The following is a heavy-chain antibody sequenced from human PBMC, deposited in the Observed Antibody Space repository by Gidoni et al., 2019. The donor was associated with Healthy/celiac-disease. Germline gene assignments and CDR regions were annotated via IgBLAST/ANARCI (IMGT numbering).Heavy chain of an antibody. CDR2: IYYSGST. J-gene: IGHJ3*02. Sequence: QVQLQESGPGLVKPSQTLSLTCTVSGGSISSGGYYWSWIRQHPGKGLEWIGYIYYSGSTYYNPSLKSRVTISVDTSKNQFSLKLSSVTAADTAVYYCARDTSGYYYDAFDIWGQGTMVTVSS. CDR3: ARDTSGYYYDAFDI. D-gene: IGHD3-22*01. CDR1: GGSISSGGYY. V-gene: IGHV4-31*03.